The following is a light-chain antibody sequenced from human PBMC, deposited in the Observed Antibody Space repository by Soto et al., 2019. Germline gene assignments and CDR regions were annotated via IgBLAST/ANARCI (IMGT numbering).Light chain of an antibody. J-gene: IGLJ2*01. CDR3: SSYSGSNNLV. CDR2: EVI. V-gene: IGLV2-8*01. Sequence: QSALTQPPSASGSPGQSVTISCTGTSSDVGGYNYVSWYQQHPGKAPKLMIYEVIKRPSGVPGRFSGSKSGNTASLTVTGLQVEDEAHYYCSSYSGSNNLVFGGGTKLTVL. CDR1: SSDVGGYNY.